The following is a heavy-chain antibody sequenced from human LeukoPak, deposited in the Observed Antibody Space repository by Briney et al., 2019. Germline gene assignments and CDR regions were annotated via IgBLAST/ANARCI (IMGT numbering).Heavy chain of an antibody. Sequence: GSLRLSCAASGFTFSSYEMNWVRQPPGKGLEWIGSIYYSGSTYYNPSLKSRVTISVDTSKNQFSLKLSSVTAADTAVYYCARQRYCSSTSCYRNAEYFQHWGQGTLVTVSS. J-gene: IGHJ1*01. D-gene: IGHD2-2*02. CDR2: IYYSGST. CDR3: ARQRYCSSTSCYRNAEYFQH. CDR1: GFTFSSYE. V-gene: IGHV4-39*01.